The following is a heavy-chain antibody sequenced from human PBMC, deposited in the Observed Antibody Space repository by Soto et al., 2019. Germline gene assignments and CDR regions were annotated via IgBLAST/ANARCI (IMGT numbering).Heavy chain of an antibody. D-gene: IGHD2-2*02. CDR3: ARLGGDCSSTSCYSYYYYGMDV. CDR1: GGSISSYY. J-gene: IGHJ6*02. V-gene: IGHV4-4*07. Sequence: KTSETLSLTCTVSGGSISSYYWSWIRQPAGKGLEWIGRIYTSGSTNYNPSLKSRVTMSVDTSKNQFSLKLSSVTAADTAVYYCARLGGDCSSTSCYSYYYYGMDVWGQGTTVTVSS. CDR2: IYTSGST.